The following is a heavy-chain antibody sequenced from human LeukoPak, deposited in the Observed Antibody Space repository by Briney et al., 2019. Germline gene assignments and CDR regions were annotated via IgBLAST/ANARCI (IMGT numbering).Heavy chain of an antibody. CDR3: AKVRGQAVAGYFDY. CDR2: ISGSGGST. Sequence: GGSLRLSCAASGFTFSSYAMSWVRQASGMGLEWVSSISGSGGSTYYADSVKGQFTISRDNSKNTLYLHVNSLRVEDTAIYYCAKVRGQAVAGYFDYWGQGILVTVSS. V-gene: IGHV3-23*01. D-gene: IGHD6-19*01. J-gene: IGHJ4*02. CDR1: GFTFSSYA.